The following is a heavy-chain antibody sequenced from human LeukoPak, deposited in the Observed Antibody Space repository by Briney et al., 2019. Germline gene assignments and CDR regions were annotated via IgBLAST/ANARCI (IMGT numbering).Heavy chain of an antibody. CDR1: GRSISSGAYY. V-gene: IGHV4-39*07. J-gene: IGHJ4*02. CDR2: INHSGST. Sequence: SETLSLTCTVSGRSISSGAYYWSWIRQPPGKGLEWIGEINHSGSTNYNPSLKSRVTISVDTSKNQFSLKLSSVTAADTAVYYCARIGSSGYSNYFDYWGQGTLVTVSS. CDR3: ARIGSSGYSNYFDY. D-gene: IGHD3-22*01.